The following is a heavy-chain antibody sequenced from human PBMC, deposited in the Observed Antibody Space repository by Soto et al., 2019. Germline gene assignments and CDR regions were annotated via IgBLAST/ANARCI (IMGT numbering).Heavy chain of an antibody. CDR1: GFTFSSYA. Sequence: QVQLVESGGGVVQPGRSLRLSCAASGFTFSSYAMHWVRQAPGKGLEWVAVISYDGSNKYYADSVKGRFTISRDNSKNTLYLQMNSLRAEDTAVYYCARDSDYDFWSGYYTPPDYWGQGTLVTVSS. D-gene: IGHD3-3*01. V-gene: IGHV3-30-3*01. CDR3: ARDSDYDFWSGYYTPPDY. CDR2: ISYDGSNK. J-gene: IGHJ4*02.